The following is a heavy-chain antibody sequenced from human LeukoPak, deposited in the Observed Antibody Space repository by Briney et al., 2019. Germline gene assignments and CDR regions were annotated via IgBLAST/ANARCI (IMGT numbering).Heavy chain of an antibody. CDR3: ARAIYWLDP. V-gene: IGHV4-39*07. J-gene: IGHJ5*02. CDR1: GSSISSSSYY. D-gene: IGHD3-3*02. Sequence: SEPLSLTCTVSGSSISSSSYYWGWIRQPPGKGLEWIGSIYYSGSTYYNPSLKSRVTISVDTSKNQFSLKLSSVTAADTAVYYCARAIYWLDPWGQGTLVTVSS. CDR2: IYYSGST.